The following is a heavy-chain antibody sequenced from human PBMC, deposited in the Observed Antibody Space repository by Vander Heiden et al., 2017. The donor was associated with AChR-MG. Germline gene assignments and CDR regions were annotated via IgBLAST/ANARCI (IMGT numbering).Heavy chain of an antibody. V-gene: IGHV3-30-3*01. D-gene: IGHD2-8*01. CDR3: ARAPSNRVYFDY. J-gene: IGHJ4*02. CDR2: ISYDGSNK. CDR1: GFTFSSYA. Sequence: QVQLVESGGGVVQPGRSLRLSCPASGFTFSSYAMHWVRQAPGKGLEWVAVISYDGSNKYYADSVKGRFTISRDNSKNTLYLQMNSLRAEDTAVYYCARAPSNRVYFDYWGQGTLVTVSS.